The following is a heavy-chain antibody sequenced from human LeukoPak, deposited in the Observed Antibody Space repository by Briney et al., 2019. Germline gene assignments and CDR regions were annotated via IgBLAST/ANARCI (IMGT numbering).Heavy chain of an antibody. J-gene: IGHJ4*02. Sequence: GGSLRLSCAASGFTVSTNYMSWVRQAPGKGLEWVSLIYSGGSTYHADSVKGRFTLSRDNSKNTLYLQMNSLRTEDTAVYYCARGSGNIAVAGSFDYWGQGTLVTVSS. V-gene: IGHV3-66*02. CDR1: GFTVSTNY. CDR3: ARGSGNIAVAGSFDY. D-gene: IGHD6-13*01. CDR2: IYSGGST.